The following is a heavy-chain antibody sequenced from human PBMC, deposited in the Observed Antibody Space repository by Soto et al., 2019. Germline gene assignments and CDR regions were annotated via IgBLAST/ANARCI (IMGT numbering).Heavy chain of an antibody. CDR3: ARGAKGAYYVDV. Sequence: EVQLVESGGGLVQPGGSLRLSCAASGFTFSDFWLHWVRQTPGKGLVWVSRIKSDGGSTNYADSVKGRFTISRDNAKNTVYLQMDGLRAEDTAVYYCARGAKGAYYVDVWGKGTTVTVSS. J-gene: IGHJ6*03. CDR1: GFTFSDFW. CDR2: IKSDGGST. V-gene: IGHV3-74*01. D-gene: IGHD2-21*01.